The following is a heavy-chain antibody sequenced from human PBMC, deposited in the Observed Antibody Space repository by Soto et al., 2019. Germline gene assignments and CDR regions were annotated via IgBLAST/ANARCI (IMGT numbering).Heavy chain of an antibody. J-gene: IGHJ4*02. D-gene: IGHD3-10*01. CDR3: ATWTLPLSWSWLQSAAGKFDY. CDR1: GFSFNTYA. V-gene: IGHV3-30*04. CDR2: ISPDGKNK. Sequence: QVHLVESGGGVVQPGRPLRVSCTASGFSFNTYAVHWVRLAPGEGLEWGALISPDGKNKYYPDSVRGRFTFSRDHSNNTVYLQMHSLRLDDTAVYYCATWTLPLSWSWLQSAAGKFDYWGQGTLVTVSS.